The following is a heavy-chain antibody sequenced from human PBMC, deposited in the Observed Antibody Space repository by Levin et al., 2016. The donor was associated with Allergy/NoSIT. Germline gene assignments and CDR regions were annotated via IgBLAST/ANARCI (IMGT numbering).Heavy chain of an antibody. D-gene: IGHD1-26*01. CDR2: INHSGST. J-gene: IGHJ5*02. CDR3: ARDNPLGSGSELGIDP. Sequence: RQPPGKGLEWIGEINHSGSTKYNPSLKSRVAISVDTSKNQFSLKLSSVTAADTAVYYCARDNPLGSGSELGIDPWGQGTLVTVSS. V-gene: IGHV4-34*01.